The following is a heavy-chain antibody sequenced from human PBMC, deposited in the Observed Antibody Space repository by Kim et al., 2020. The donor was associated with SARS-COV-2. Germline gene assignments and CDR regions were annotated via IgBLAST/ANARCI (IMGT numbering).Heavy chain of an antibody. CDR2: IWYDGSNK. CDR1: GSTFSSYG. Sequence: GGSLRLSCAASGSTFSSYGMYWVRQAPGKGLEWVAVIWYDGSNKYYADSVKGRFTISRDNSKNTLYLQMNSLRAEDTAVYYCARDLANYYDSSGRGVWGQGTLVTVSA. CDR3: ARDLANYYDSSGRGV. D-gene: IGHD3-22*01. J-gene: IGHJ4*02. V-gene: IGHV3-33*01.